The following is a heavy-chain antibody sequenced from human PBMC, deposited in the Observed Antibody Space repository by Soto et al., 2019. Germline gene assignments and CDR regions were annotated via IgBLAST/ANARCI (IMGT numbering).Heavy chain of an antibody. CDR2: ITSDGGTT. CDR1: GFTFNNFG. D-gene: IGHD1-7*01. CDR3: DQGWKYLHN. V-gene: IGHV3-23*01. Sequence: LRLSCVASGFTFNNFGMTWVRQAPGKGLECVSGITSDGGTTYYADSVKGRLTISRDNSKNTLYAQVNSLRDEDTAVYYCDQGWKYLHNWGQGTMLTVSS. J-gene: IGHJ4*02.